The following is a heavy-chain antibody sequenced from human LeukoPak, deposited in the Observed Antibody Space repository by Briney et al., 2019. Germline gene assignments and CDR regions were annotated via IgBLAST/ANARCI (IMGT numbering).Heavy chain of an antibody. CDR2: INHSGST. J-gene: IGHJ4*02. CDR1: GGSFSGYY. V-gene: IGHV4-34*01. CDR3: ARGPPLAVAGTYFNY. D-gene: IGHD6-19*01. Sequence: SETLSLTCAVYGGSFSGYYWNWIRQPPGKGLEWIGEINHSGSTNYNPSLKSRVTISVDTSKNQFSLKLSSVTAADTAVYYCARGPPLAVAGTYFNYWGQGTLVTVSS.